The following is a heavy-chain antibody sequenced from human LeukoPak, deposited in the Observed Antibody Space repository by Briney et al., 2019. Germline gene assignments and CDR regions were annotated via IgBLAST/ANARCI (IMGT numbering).Heavy chain of an antibody. CDR3: ARDTAPPTVTTRDDAFDI. J-gene: IGHJ3*02. Sequence: SVKVSCKASGGTFSSYAISWVRQAPGQGLEWMGGIIPIFGTANYAQKLQGRVTMTTDTSTSTAYMELRSLRSDDTAVYYCARDTAPPTVTTRDDAFDIWGQGTMVTVSS. V-gene: IGHV1-69*05. CDR2: IIPIFGTA. D-gene: IGHD4-11*01. CDR1: GGTFSSYA.